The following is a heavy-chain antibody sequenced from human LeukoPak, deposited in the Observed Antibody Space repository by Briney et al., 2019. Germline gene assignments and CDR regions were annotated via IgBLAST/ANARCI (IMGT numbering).Heavy chain of an antibody. CDR3: ARRDYSSGWSFDK. CDR2: IHTSGST. CDR1: GGSLRHYH. J-gene: IGHJ4*02. Sequence: PSETLSLTRTVSGGSLRHYHWTWIRQPAGRELEWIGQIHTSGSTNYNPPLTSRVTMSIDTPENQVSLTMRSVTAADTAVYYCARRDYSSGWSFDKWGQGTLVTVSS. D-gene: IGHD6-19*01. V-gene: IGHV4-4*07.